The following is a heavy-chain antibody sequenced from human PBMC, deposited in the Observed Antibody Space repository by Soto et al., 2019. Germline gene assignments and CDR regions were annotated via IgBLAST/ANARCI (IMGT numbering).Heavy chain of an antibody. CDR1: GFSLSRYD. J-gene: IGHJ4*02. CDR2: ITYDGGSR. CDR3: AKSGNYDSCFDH. V-gene: IGHV3-30*18. D-gene: IGHD5-12*01. Sequence: PGGSLRLSCAASGFSLSRYDMHWVRQAPGKGLEWVAVITYDGGSRFYAGSVKGRFTVSRDNSKKTLYLQMNTLRAEDTAEYYCAKSGNYDSCFDHWGQGTLVTVSS.